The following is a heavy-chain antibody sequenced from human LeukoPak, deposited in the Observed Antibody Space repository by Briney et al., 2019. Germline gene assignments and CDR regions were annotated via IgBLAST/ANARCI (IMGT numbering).Heavy chain of an antibody. CDR2: IPSDGSVK. V-gene: IGHV3-30*02. J-gene: IGHJ5*02. D-gene: IGHD2-8*01. CDR3: AGLGYCTTISCP. CDR1: GFPFSSYA. Sequence: PGGSLRLSCAASGFPFSSYAMHWVRQAPGKGLEWVAFIPSDGSVKYYADSVKGRFTISRDNSKNTLYLQMNSFRPEDTALYYCAGLGYCTTISCPWGQGTLVTVSS.